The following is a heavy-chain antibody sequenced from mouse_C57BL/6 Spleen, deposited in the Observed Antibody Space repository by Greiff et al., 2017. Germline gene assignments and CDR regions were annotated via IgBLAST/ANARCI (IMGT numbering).Heavy chain of an antibody. CDR1: GYAFSSSW. V-gene: IGHV1-82*01. J-gene: IGHJ2*01. CDR3: ASQGAFDY. CDR2: IYPGDGDT. D-gene: IGHD3-2*02. Sequence: VQLQESGPELVKPGASVKISCKASGYAFSSSWMNWVKQRPGKGLEWIGRIYPGDGDTNYNGKFKGKATLTADKSSSTAYMQLSSLTSEDSAVYFCASQGAFDYWGQGTTLTVSS.